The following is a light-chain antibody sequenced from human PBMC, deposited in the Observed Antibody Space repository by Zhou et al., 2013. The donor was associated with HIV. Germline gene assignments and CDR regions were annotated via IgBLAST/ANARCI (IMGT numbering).Light chain of an antibody. CDR3: QHYGVSPYT. J-gene: IGKJ2*01. CDR2: GAS. V-gene: IGKV3-20*01. CDR1: QSVSSNY. Sequence: EIVLTQSPGTLSLSPGERATLSCRASQSVSSNYLAWYQQKPGQAPRLLIYGASSRATGIPDRFSGSGSGTDFTLTISRLEPEDFAVYYCQHYGVSPYTFGPGTKLEI.